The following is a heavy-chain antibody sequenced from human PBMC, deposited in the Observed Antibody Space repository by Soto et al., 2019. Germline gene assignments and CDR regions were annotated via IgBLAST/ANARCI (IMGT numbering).Heavy chain of an antibody. CDR3: ARVDLENYGMEL. Sequence: QLVQSGAEVKKPGSSVKVSCKVSGGTFSSYTITWVRQAPGEGLEWMGRIIPMFDIINYAQKFQGRDTITADKSTNTAYRELTSLKSDDTAVYYCARVDLENYGMELWGQGTTVTVSS. CDR2: IIPMFDII. V-gene: IGHV1-69*02. CDR1: GGTFSSYT. J-gene: IGHJ6*02.